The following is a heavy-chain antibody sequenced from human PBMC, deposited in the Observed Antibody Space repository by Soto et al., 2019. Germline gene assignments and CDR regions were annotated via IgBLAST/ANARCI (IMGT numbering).Heavy chain of an antibody. D-gene: IGHD6-13*01. V-gene: IGHV4-34*01. J-gene: IGHJ5*02. CDR1: GGSFSGYY. CDR2: INHSGST. CDR3: ARAGYSSSWYRWFDP. Sequence: SETLSLTCAAYGGSFSGYYWSWIRQPPGKGLEWIGEINHSGSTNYNPSLKSRVTISVDTSKNQFSLKLSSVTAADTAVYYCARAGYSSSWYRWFDPWGQGTLVTVSS.